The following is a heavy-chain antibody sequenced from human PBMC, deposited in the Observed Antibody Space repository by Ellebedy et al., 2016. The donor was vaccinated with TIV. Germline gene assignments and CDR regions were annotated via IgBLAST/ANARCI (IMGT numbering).Heavy chain of an antibody. J-gene: IGHJ6*02. V-gene: IGHV3-20*01. CDR3: ARDKGIAVAGDYYYYYGMDV. Sequence: GESLKISXAASGFTFSSYWMSWVRQAPGKGLEWVSGINWNGGSTGYADSVKGRFTISRDNAKNSLYLQMNSLRAEDTALYHCARDKGIAVAGDYYYYYGMDVWGQGTTVTVSS. CDR2: INWNGGST. CDR1: GFTFSSYW. D-gene: IGHD6-19*01.